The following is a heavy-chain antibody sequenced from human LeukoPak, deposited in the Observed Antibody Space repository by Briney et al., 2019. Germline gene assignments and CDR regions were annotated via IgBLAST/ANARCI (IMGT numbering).Heavy chain of an antibody. CDR3: AKGYSSSSVSMGSDY. V-gene: IGHV3-23*01. Sequence: PGGSLRLSCAASGFTFSSYGMSWVRQAPGKGLEWVSAMSGGGGSTFYADSVKGRFTISRDNSKNTLYLQMNSLRDEDTAVYYCAKGYSSSSVSMGSDYWGQGTLVTVSS. CDR1: GFTFSSYG. J-gene: IGHJ4*02. D-gene: IGHD6-6*01. CDR2: MSGGGGST.